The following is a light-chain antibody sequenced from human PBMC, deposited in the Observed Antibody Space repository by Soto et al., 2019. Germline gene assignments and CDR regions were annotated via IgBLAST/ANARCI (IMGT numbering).Light chain of an antibody. CDR3: LQHNSFPRT. J-gene: IGKJ1*01. CDR2: GAS. CDR1: QGIRID. Sequence: DIKMTQFPSSLSASVGDRVTITCRASQGIRIDLGWFQQRSGKAPKRLIYGASSLQSGVPSRFSGSGSGTEFTLTISNLQPEDFATYYCLQHNSFPRTFGQGTKV. V-gene: IGKV1-17*02.